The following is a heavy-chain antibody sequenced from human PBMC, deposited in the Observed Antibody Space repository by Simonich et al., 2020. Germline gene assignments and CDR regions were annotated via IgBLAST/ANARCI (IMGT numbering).Heavy chain of an antibody. V-gene: IGHV4-39*01. Sequence: QLQLQESGPGLVKPSETLSLTCTVSGGSISSSSYYWGWIRQPPGKGLEWIGSIYYQGSTYYNPSLKSRVTISVDTSKNQFSLKRSSVTAADTAVYYCARHAGFAFDIWGQGTMVTVSS. J-gene: IGHJ3*02. D-gene: IGHD6-13*01. CDR1: GGSISSSSYY. CDR3: ARHAGFAFDI. CDR2: IYYQGST.